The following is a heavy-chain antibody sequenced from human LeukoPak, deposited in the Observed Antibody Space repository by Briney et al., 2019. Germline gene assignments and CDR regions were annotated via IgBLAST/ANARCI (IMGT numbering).Heavy chain of an antibody. CDR1: GFTFSRYA. V-gene: IGHV3-64D*09. Sequence: GGSLRLSCSASGFTFSRYAIHWVRQAPGKGLEYVSAISNNGGSTYYADSVMGRFTISRDNSKNTLYLQMSSLRTEDTAVYYCAKDTDCSGGSCYSSYRGQGTLVTVSS. CDR3: AKDTDCSGGSCYSSY. J-gene: IGHJ4*02. D-gene: IGHD2-15*01. CDR2: ISNNGGST.